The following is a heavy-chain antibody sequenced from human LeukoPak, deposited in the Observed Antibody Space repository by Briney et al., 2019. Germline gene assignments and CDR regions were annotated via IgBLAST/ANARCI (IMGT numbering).Heavy chain of an antibody. Sequence: PGRSLRLSCAASGFTFSSYGMHWVRQAPGKGLEWVAVISYDGSNKYYADSVKGRFTISRDNSKNTLYLQMNSLRAEDTAVYYCARDQNRGSGYSYGLTDYWGQGTLVTVSS. D-gene: IGHD5-18*01. CDR2: ISYDGSNK. V-gene: IGHV3-30*03. J-gene: IGHJ4*02. CDR3: ARDQNRGSGYSYGLTDY. CDR1: GFTFSSYG.